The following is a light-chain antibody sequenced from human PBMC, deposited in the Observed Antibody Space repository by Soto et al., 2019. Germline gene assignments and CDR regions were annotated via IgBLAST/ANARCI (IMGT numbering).Light chain of an antibody. Sequence: EIVLTQSPGTLSLSPGESATLSCRASHSVGRNYLAWFQHKPDQAPRLLIYDASNRATGVPDRFSGSGYGTDFTLSVTRLEPEDLSVHYCHQYAVNPLNFGGGNTVEIK. CDR3: HQYAVNPLN. V-gene: IGKV3-20*01. CDR2: DAS. CDR1: HSVGRNY. J-gene: IGKJ4*01.